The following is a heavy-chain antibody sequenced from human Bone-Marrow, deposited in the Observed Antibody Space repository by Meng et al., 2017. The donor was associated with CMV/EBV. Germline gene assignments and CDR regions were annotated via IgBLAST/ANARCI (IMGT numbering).Heavy chain of an antibody. D-gene: IGHD3-3*01. CDR3: ARGTFWVTIFGVVIKNGMEV. CDR1: GYTFTSYD. J-gene: IGHJ6*02. CDR2: MNPNSGNT. Sequence: ASVKVSCKASGYTFTSYDINWVRQATGQGLEWMGWMNPNSGNTGYAQKFQGRVTITRNTSISTAYMELSSLRSEDTAVYYCARGTFWVTIFGVVIKNGMEVWGQGTTVTVSS. V-gene: IGHV1-8*03.